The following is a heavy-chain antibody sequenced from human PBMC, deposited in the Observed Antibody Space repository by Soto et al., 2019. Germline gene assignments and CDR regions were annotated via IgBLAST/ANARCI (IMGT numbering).Heavy chain of an antibody. CDR1: GGTFSTYA. CDR2: FIPLFGTA. CDR3: ARPKGSYSSGYSYFDY. Sequence: QVQLVQSGAEVKQPGSSVKVSCKTSGGTFSTYAIYWVRQAPGQGLEWMGAFIPLFGTADYAQKFQARVTITADEGTSTAYMELSSLRSEDTAVYYCARPKGSYSSGYSYFDYWGQGTLVTVSS. V-gene: IGHV1-69*01. J-gene: IGHJ4*02. D-gene: IGHD6-19*01.